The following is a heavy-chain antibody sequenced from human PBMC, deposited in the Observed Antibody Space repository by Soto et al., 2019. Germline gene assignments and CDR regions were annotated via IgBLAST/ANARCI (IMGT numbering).Heavy chain of an antibody. Sequence: PGESLKISCKGSGYTFSTYWIGWVRQMAGKGLEWMGMIYPGDSTTTYSPAFQGRVTISADKSISTAYLQWSSLEASDTAIYYCITGYYTWLDPWGHGTMVTVYS. V-gene: IGHV5-51*01. CDR3: ITGYYTWLDP. J-gene: IGHJ5*02. D-gene: IGHD3-9*01. CDR2: IYPGDSTT. CDR1: GYTFSTYW.